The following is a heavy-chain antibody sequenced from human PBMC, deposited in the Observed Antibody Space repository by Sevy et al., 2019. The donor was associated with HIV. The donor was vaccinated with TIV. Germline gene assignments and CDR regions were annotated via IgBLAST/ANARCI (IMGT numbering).Heavy chain of an antibody. V-gene: IGHV3-74*01. CDR2: ISDDGGNT. D-gene: IGHD6-25*01. Sequence: GGSLRLSCAASGFTFSASWMHWVRQAPGKGLVWVSHISDDGGNTNYAESVKGRFTISRDNAKNTLYLQMNNLRVEDTALYYCHAASQGAWGQGTLVTVSS. CDR1: GFTFSASW. J-gene: IGHJ5*02. CDR3: HAASQGA.